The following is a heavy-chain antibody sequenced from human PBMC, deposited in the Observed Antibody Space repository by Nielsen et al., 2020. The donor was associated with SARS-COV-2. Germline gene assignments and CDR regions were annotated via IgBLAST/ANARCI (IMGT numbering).Heavy chain of an antibody. CDR2: LRYDGRNE. V-gene: IGHV3-30*02. Sequence: GGSLRLSCAASGFTLSSHGIHWARQAPGKGLEWVAFLRYDGRNEYYTDSVKGRFTISRDNPKNTLYLQMNSLRAEDTAVYYCARDRDRSGCPMDWGQGTLVTVSS. D-gene: IGHD6-19*01. CDR1: GFTLSSHG. CDR3: ARDRDRSGCPMD. J-gene: IGHJ4*02.